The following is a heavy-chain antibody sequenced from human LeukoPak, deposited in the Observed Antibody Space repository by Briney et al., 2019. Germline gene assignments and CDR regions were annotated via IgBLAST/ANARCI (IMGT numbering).Heavy chain of an antibody. CDR2: IVSDGSSA. D-gene: IGHD2-15*01. J-gene: IGHJ4*02. CDR3: VRDIATTPVY. CDR1: GFTFSSYW. Sequence: GGSLSLSCAASGFTFSSYWMHWVRQAPGKGLVWVSRIVSDGSSATYADSVRGRFTVSRDNAKSTLFLQMNSLRPEDTAVYYCVRDIATTPVYWGQGALVTVSS. V-gene: IGHV3-74*01.